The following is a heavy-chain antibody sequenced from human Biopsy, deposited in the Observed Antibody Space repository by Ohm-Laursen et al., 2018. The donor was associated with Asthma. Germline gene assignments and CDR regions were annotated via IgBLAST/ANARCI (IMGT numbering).Heavy chain of an antibody. CDR2: ISYGGKT. V-gene: IGHV4-39*01. Sequence: GTLSLTCTVSGGSMAPTSHYWDWIRQAPGKGLEWIGYISYGGKTSYNPSLKNRVTISRDTSKNQFSLRLTSVTAADTAVYFCARRITIFGVVQKDHGMDAWGQGATVIVSS. CDR3: ARRITIFGVVQKDHGMDA. CDR1: GGSMAPTSHY. J-gene: IGHJ6*02. D-gene: IGHD3-3*01.